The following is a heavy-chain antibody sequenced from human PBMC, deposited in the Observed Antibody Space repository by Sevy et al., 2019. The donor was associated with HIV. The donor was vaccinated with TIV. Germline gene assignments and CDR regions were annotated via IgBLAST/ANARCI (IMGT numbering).Heavy chain of an antibody. V-gene: IGHV3-15*01. D-gene: IGHD2-15*01. J-gene: IGHJ4*02. CDR2: IKSKTDGGTTDYA. Sequence: GGSLRLSCAASGFTLSNAWMSWVRQAPGKGLEWVGRIKSKTDGGTTDYADYAAPVKGRFTISTNDSQNTLYLQMNSRKTEDTAGYYCTTEGLYCSGGSCYSEGFDYWGQGTLVTVSS. CDR3: TTEGLYCSGGSCYSEGFDY. CDR1: GFTLSNAW.